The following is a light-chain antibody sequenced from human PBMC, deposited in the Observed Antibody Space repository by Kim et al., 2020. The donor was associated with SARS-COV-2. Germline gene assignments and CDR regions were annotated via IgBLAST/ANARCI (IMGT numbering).Light chain of an antibody. CDR3: QAWDSSTDVV. CDR1: KLGDKY. CDR2: QDS. V-gene: IGLV3-1*01. J-gene: IGLJ2*01. Sequence: VSPGQPACFSCSGDKLGDKYACWYQHKPGRSPVLVIYQDSKRPSGIPERFSGSHSGNTATLTISGTQAMDEADYYCQAWDSSTDVVFGGGTQLTVL.